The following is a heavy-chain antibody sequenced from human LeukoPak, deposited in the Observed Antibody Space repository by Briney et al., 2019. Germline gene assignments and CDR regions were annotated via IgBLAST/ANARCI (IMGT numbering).Heavy chain of an antibody. V-gene: IGHV3-13*01. J-gene: IGHJ2*01. D-gene: IGHD3-22*01. CDR1: GFTFNYYD. CDR2: IRTTGDT. CDR3: ARGFSYYYDNSGHPGWYFDL. Sequence: GGSLRLSCAVSGFTFNYYDMHWVRQAPGKRLEWVSAIRTTGDTHYPDSVKGRFAMSREDAKNSVHLQMNTLRAGDTAVYYCARGFSYYYDNSGHPGWYFDLWGRGTLVTVSS.